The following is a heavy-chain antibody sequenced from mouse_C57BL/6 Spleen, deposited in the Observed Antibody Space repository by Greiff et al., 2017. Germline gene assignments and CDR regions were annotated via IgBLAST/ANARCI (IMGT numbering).Heavy chain of an antibody. CDR2: INYDGSST. J-gene: IGHJ2*01. Sequence: LVESEGGLVQPGSSMKLSCTASGFTFSDYYMAWVRQVPEKGLEWVANINYDGSSTYYLDSLKSRFIISRDNAKNILYLQMSSLKSEDTATYYCARGRLDYWGQGTTLTVSS. CDR1: GFTFSDYY. V-gene: IGHV5-16*01. CDR3: ARGRLDY.